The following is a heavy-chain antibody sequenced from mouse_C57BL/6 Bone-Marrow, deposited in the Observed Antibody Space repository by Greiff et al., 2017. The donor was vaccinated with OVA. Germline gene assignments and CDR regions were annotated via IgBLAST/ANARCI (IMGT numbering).Heavy chain of an antibody. CDR2: ISNGGGST. CDR1: GFTFSDYY. Sequence: EVKLMESGGGLVQPGGSLKLSCAASGFTFSDYYMYWVRQTPEKRLEWVAYISNGGGSTYYPDTVKGRFTISRDNAKNTLYLQMSRLKSEDTAMYYCARRPLRIIDYWGQGTTLTVSS. V-gene: IGHV5-12*01. CDR3: ARRPLRIIDY. J-gene: IGHJ2*01. D-gene: IGHD1-1*01.